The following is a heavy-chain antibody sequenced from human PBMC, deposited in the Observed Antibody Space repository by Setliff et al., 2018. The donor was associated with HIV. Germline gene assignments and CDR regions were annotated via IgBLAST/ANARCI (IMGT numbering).Heavy chain of an antibody. D-gene: IGHD2-8*01. V-gene: IGHV4-39*01. CDR3: ARLKLSGVIDY. CDR1: GGAFNTSSSY. Sequence: PSETLSLTCTVSGGAFNTSSSYWGWIRQAPGKGLEYIGGIFYSGSAYYNPSLKSRVTISVDTSKNQLSLKLSSVTAADTAVYYCARLKLSGVIDYWGQGTLVTVSS. CDR2: IFYSGSA. J-gene: IGHJ4*02.